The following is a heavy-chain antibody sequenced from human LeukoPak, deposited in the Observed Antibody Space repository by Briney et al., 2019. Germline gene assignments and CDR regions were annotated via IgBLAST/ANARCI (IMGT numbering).Heavy chain of an antibody. J-gene: IGHJ4*02. V-gene: IGHV3-30*18. CDR1: GFTFSRSG. D-gene: IGHD4-17*01. CDR3: ANLYGDYPDY. Sequence: GRSLRLSCAASGFTFSRSGMHWVRQAPGKGLEWVAVISYDGSYISYADSVKGRFTISRDNSKNTLFLQMNSLRFEDTAVYYCANLYGDYPDYWGQGTLVTVSS. CDR2: ISYDGSYI.